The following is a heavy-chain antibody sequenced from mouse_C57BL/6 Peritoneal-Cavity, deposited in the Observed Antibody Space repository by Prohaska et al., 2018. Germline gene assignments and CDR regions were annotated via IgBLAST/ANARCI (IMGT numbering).Heavy chain of an antibody. CDR3: ASDGNLDDYAMDY. CDR2: INPNNGGT. D-gene: IGHD2-1*01. J-gene: IGHJ4*01. CDR1: GYTFTDYY. V-gene: IGHV1-26*01. Sequence: PGASVKISCKASGYTFTDYYMNWVKQSHGQSLAWIGDINPNNGGTSDNQKCKGKATVTVDKSSSTAYMELRSLTSEDSAVYYCASDGNLDDYAMDYWCQGTSVTVSS.